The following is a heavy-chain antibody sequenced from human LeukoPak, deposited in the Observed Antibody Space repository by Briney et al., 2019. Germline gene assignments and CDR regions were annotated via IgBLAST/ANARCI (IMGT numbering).Heavy chain of an antibody. CDR3: ARVPSLKNPNGLFDP. D-gene: IGHD1-14*01. CDR2: INPSGGST. Sequence: GASVKVSCKASGYTFTSYYMHWVRQAPGQGLEWMGIINPSGGSTSYAQKFQGRVTMTRDMSTSTVYMELSSLRSEDTAVYYCARVPSLKNPNGLFDPWGQGTLVTVSS. J-gene: IGHJ5*02. CDR1: GYTFTSYY. V-gene: IGHV1-46*01.